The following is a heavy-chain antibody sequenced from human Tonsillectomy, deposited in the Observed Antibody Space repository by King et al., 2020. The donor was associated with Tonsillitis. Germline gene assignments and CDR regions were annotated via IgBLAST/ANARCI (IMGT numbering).Heavy chain of an antibody. D-gene: IGHD3/OR15-3a*01. V-gene: IGHV5-51*01. J-gene: IGHJ4*02. CDR3: ARHDFSNGWFRLDN. CDR2: IYHGDSAT. CDR1: GYKFPYYW. Sequence: QLVQSEAAVKKPGESLKISCQGSGYKFPYYWSGGVRQLPGKGLAWMGIIYHGDSATPYSPSFQGQGASSADKSSSTIFLQWSSLKASDTAIYYCARHDFSNGWFRLDNWGQGTLVTVSS.